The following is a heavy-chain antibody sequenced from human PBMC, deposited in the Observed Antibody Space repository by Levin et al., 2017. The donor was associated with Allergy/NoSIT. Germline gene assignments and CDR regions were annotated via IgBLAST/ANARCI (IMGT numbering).Heavy chain of an antibody. D-gene: IGHD3-10*01. CDR1: GYSFTKHW. CDR2: IYPGDSDT. CDR3: ARPRGSGNFYSPFDY. Sequence: GESLKISCQASGYSFTKHWIGWVRHMPGKGLEWMGLIYPGDSDTRYSPSFQGQVTISADKALATAYLHRNSLKASDTAMYCCARPRGSGNFYSPFDYWGQGTQVTVSS. V-gene: IGHV5-51*01. J-gene: IGHJ4*02.